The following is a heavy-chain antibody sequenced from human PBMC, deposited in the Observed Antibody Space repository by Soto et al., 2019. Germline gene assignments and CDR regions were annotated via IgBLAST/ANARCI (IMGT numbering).Heavy chain of an antibody. V-gene: IGHV1-2*04. J-gene: IGHJ6*02. CDR2: INPNSGGT. CDR3: ARDSFRMQQLVGVGYYYYGMDV. D-gene: IGHD6-13*01. Sequence: VKVSCKASGYTFTGYYMHWVRQAPGQGLEWMGWINPNSGGTNYAQKFQGWVTMTRDTSISTAYMELSRLRSDDTAVYYCARDSFRMQQLVGVGYYYYGMDVWGQGTTVTVSS. CDR1: GYTFTGYY.